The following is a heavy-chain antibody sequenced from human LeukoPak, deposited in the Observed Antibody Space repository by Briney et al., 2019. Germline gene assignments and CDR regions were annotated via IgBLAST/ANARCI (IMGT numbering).Heavy chain of an antibody. J-gene: IGHJ4*02. CDR1: GGSISSGDYY. D-gene: IGHD2-2*01. V-gene: IGHV4-30-4*08. CDR2: IYYSGST. CDR3: ARDRSGYCSSTSCYPLDY. Sequence: PSETLSLTCTVSGGSISSGDYYWSWIRQPPGKGLEWIGYIYYSGSTYYNPSLKSRVTISVDTSKNQFSLKLSSVTAADTAVYYCARDRSGYCSSTSCYPLDYWGQGTLVTVSS.